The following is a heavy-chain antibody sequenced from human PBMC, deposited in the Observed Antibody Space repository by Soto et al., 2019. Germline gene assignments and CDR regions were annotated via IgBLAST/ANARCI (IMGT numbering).Heavy chain of an antibody. V-gene: IGHV3-30*18. CDR1: GFTFSSYG. CDR2: ISYDGSNK. J-gene: IGHJ3*02. D-gene: IGHD5-12*01. CDR3: AKDNGSGCDWLRVGDASDI. Sequence: QVQLVESGGGVVQPGRSLRLSCAASGFTFSSYGMHWVRQAPGKGLEWVAVISYDGSNKYYADSVKGRLTISRDNSKNPLYLQINSLRGEETAVYYCAKDNGSGCDWLRVGDASDIWGQGTMVTVSS.